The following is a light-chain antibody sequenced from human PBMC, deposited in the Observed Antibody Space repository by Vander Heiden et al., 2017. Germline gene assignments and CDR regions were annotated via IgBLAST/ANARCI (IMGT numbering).Light chain of an antibody. CDR3: LLYDGGGWV. J-gene: IGLJ3*02. CDR1: TGGGTRGYY. CDR2: SIS. V-gene: IGLV7-43*01. Sequence: QTVVTQEPSLTESPGATVTLTCASSTGGGTRGYYPNWFQQKPGQAPRPLIYSISNKHSWTPARFSGSLLGGKAALTLSGVQHEDEAEYYCLLYDGGGWVFGGGTKLTVL.